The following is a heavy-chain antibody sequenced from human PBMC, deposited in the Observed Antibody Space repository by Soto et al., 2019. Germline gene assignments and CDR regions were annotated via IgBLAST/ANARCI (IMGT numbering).Heavy chain of an antibody. D-gene: IGHD3-10*01. V-gene: IGHV4-59*08. J-gene: IGHJ4*02. Sequence: PSETLSLTFTVSGGSIRSYYWTWIRPPPGKGLEWVGYIYESGSTNYNPSLKSRVTMSVDTSKNQFSLKLSSVTAADTAVYYCSRQVSRSESYPYFDNWGQGALVTGSS. CDR1: GGSIRSYY. CDR3: SRQVSRSESYPYFDN. CDR2: IYESGST.